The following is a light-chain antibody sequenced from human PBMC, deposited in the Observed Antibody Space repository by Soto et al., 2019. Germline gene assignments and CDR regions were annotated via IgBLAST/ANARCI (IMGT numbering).Light chain of an antibody. Sequence: DIVMTQSPDSLAVSLDETATINCKSSQSVLYSSNNKNYLAWYQQKSGQPPKLLIYWASTRESGVPDRFSGSGSGTDFTLTISSLQAEDVAVYYCQQYYSTPGTFGGGTKVEIK. CDR3: QQYYSTPGT. V-gene: IGKV4-1*01. J-gene: IGKJ4*01. CDR2: WAS. CDR1: QSVLYSSNNKNY.